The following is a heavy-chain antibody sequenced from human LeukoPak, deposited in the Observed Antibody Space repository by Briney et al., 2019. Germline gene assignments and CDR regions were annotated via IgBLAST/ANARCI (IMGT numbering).Heavy chain of an antibody. D-gene: IGHD5-12*01. CDR3: AKGDGYDDHYMDV. Sequence: PGGSLRLSCAASGFTFSSYWMSWVRQAPGKGLEWVAFIRYDGSNKYYADSVKGRFTISRDNSKNTLYLQMNSLRAEDTAVYYCAKGDGYDDHYMDVWGKGTTVTISS. CDR2: IRYDGSNK. CDR1: GFTFSSYW. V-gene: IGHV3-30*02. J-gene: IGHJ6*03.